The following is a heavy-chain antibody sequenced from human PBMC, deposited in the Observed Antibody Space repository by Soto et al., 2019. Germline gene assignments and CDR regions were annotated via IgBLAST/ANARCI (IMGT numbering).Heavy chain of an antibody. CDR3: AKVLRVTTGGGAFDI. J-gene: IGHJ3*02. CDR2: ISGSGGST. CDR1: GFTFRSYA. D-gene: IGHD4-17*01. Sequence: PGGSLRLSCAASGFTFRSYAMSWVRQAPGKGLEWVSAISGSGGSTYYADSVKGRFTISRDNSKNTLYLQMNSLRAEDTAVYYCAKVLRVTTGGGAFDIWGQGTMVTVSS. V-gene: IGHV3-23*01.